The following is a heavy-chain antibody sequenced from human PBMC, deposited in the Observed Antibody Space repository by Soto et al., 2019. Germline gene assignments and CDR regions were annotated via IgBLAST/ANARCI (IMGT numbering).Heavy chain of an antibody. CDR1: GGTFSRYT. V-gene: IGHV1-69*02. Sequence: QVQLVQSGAEVKKPGSSVKVSCKASGGTFSRYTISWVRQAPGQGLEWMGRIIPILDIPNYAQNFQGRVTITADKSTTTAYMELGSARSDATAVYYCASHFTGVLVLGASPPGGDNYGWDVWGQGTTVTVSS. CDR3: ASHFTGVLVLGASPPGGDNYGWDV. J-gene: IGHJ6*02. D-gene: IGHD2-15*01. CDR2: IIPILDIP.